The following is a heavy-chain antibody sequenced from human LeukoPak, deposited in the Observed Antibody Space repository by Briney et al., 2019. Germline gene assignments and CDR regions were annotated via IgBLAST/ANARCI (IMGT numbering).Heavy chain of an antibody. CDR3: AKEVEANFYFDS. V-gene: IGHV3-30*02. CDR2: IRYDGSNT. CDR1: EFTFSSYG. D-gene: IGHD1-26*01. Sequence: GGSLRLSCAASEFTFSSYGMHWVRQAPGKGLEWVAFIRYDGSNTYYADSVKGRFTISRDNSKNTLYLEMNSLRTEDTAVYYCAKEVEANFYFDSWGQGTLVTVSS. J-gene: IGHJ4*02.